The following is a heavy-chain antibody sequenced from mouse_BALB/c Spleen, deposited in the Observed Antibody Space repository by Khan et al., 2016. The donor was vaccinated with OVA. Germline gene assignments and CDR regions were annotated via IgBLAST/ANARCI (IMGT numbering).Heavy chain of an antibody. CDR1: GFSLTSYG. V-gene: IGHV2-2*02. D-gene: IGHD2-4*01. CDR2: IWSGGST. Sequence: VELVESGPGLVQPSQSLSITCTVSGFSLTSYGVHWVRQSPGKGLEWLGVIWSGGSTDYSAAFISRLSITKDNSKSQVFFKMNSLQANDTAIYYCARSYDYDEGLAYWGQGTLVTVSA. CDR3: ARSYDYDEGLAY. J-gene: IGHJ3*01.